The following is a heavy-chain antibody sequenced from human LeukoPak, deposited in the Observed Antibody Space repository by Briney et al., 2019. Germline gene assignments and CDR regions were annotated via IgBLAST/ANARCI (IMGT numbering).Heavy chain of an antibody. D-gene: IGHD5-12*01. V-gene: IGHV3-74*01. CDR2: IKLDGSDT. CDR1: GFTFTTHW. Sequence: GGALRLSRGASGFTFTTHWIHGVRHAPGGGGGWGSRIKLDGSDTNYADSVKGRFTISRDNAKNTAYLQMNSLRAEDTAVYYCARGKYGGYFIDYWGQGALVTVSS. J-gene: IGHJ4*02. CDR3: ARGKYGGYFIDY.